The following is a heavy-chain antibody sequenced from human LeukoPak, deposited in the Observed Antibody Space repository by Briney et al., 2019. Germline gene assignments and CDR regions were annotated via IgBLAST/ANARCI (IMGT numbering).Heavy chain of an antibody. CDR2: ISYDGSNE. CDR3: ARGSHGGNSWDAEYFHH. Sequence: GGSLSLSCAASGFAFSTYTMHWVRQAPGKGLEWVAVISYDGSNEYYADSVKGRFTISRDNSKNTLYLEMKSLRVEDTAVYYCARGSHGGNSWDAEYFHHWGQGTLVTVSS. D-gene: IGHD4-23*01. CDR1: GFAFSTYT. V-gene: IGHV3-30-3*01. J-gene: IGHJ1*01.